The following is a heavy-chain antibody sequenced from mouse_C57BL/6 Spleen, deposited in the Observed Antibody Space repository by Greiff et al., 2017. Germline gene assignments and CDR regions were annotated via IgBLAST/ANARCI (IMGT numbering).Heavy chain of an antibody. CDR1: GYTFTDYY. CDR3: ARSRDYAYYFDY. J-gene: IGHJ2*01. D-gene: IGHD2-4*01. V-gene: IGHV1-26*01. Sequence: EVQLQQSGPELVKPGASVKISCKASGYTFTDYYMNWVKQSHGKSLEWIGDINPNNGGTSYNQQFKGKATLTVDKSSSTAYMELRSLTSEDSAVYYCARSRDYAYYFDYWGQGTTLTVSS. CDR2: INPNNGGT.